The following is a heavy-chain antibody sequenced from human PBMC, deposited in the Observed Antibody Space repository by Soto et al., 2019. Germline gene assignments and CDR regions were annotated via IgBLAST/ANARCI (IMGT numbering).Heavy chain of an antibody. CDR2: INGNTGST. Sequence: GQLVQSGAEVKKPGASVKVSCKTPGNFCSKYGISWVRQAPGQGLEWMGWINGNTGSTKYAQKFRGRVTMTTDTSTGMVYMELSSLTSDDTAIYYCGRDGDQWDQRYLDYWGQGTLVSV. CDR1: GNFCSKYG. D-gene: IGHD1-26*01. J-gene: IGHJ4*02. CDR3: GRDGDQWDQRYLDY. V-gene: IGHV1-18*01.